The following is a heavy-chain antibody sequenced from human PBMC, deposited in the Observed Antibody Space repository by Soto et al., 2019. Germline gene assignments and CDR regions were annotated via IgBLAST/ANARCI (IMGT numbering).Heavy chain of an antibody. CDR3: ARDSGYSGYDYGWFDP. CDR1: GFTVSSNY. CDR2: IYSGGST. Sequence: EVQLVESGGGLVQPGGSLRLSCAASGFTVSSNYMSWVRQAPGKGLEWVSVIYSGGSTYYADSVKGRFTISRDNSKNTLYLQMNSLRAEDTGVYYCARDSGYSGYDYGWFDPWGQGTLVTVSS. D-gene: IGHD5-12*01. J-gene: IGHJ5*02. V-gene: IGHV3-66*01.